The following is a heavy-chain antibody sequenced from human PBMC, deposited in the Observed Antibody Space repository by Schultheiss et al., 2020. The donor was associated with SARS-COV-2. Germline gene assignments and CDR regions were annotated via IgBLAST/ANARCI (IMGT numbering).Heavy chain of an antibody. J-gene: IGHJ4*02. CDR1: GGSFSGYY. Sequence: SETLSLTCAVYGGSFSGYYWSWIRQPPGKGLEWIGEINHSGSTNYNPSLKSRVTISVDTSKNQFSLKLSSVTAADTAVYYCARVGELSFALDYWGQGALVTVSS. V-gene: IGHV4-34*01. CDR2: INHSGST. D-gene: IGHD3-10*01. CDR3: ARVGELSFALDY.